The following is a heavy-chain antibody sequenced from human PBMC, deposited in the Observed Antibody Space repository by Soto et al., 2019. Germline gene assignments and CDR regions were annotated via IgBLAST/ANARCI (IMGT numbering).Heavy chain of an antibody. CDR2: INPHGGST. V-gene: IGHV1-46*01. CDR1: ADTFTSYY. CDR3: ARSSRGKFGINIDGTNWFGR. J-gene: IGHJ5*02. Sequence: QVQLVQSGAEMKRPGASVKVSCKAPADTFTSYYLNWVRQAPGQGLEWMGVINPHGGSTKFAQKFQGRVTMTIVTSRSTVYMELRSLTSEDTAGYYCARSSRGKFGINIDGTNWFGRWGQGTLVTVSS. D-gene: IGHD3-16*01.